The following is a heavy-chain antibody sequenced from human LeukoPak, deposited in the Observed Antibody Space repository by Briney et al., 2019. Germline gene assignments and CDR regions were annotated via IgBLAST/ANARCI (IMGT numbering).Heavy chain of an antibody. D-gene: IGHD6-6*01. CDR2: ISWNSGSI. V-gene: IGHV3-9*01. CDR3: AKASSN. CDR1: GFTFDDYA. J-gene: IGHJ4*02. Sequence: SQILSCAASGFTFDDYAMHWVRQAPGKGLEWVSGISWNSGSIGYADSVKGRLTISRDNAKNSLYLQMNSLRAEDTALYYCAKASSNWGQGTLVTVSS.